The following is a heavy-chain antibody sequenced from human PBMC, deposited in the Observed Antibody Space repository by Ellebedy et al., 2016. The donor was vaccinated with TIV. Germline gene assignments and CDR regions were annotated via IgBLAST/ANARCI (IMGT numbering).Heavy chain of an antibody. V-gene: IGHV3-13*01. Sequence: GGSLRLXCAASGFTFSGYDIHWVRQATGKGLEWVAAAGTSTDTYYAGSVKGRFTISRENAKNSLYLQMNSLRAGDTAVYYCARSGRVAEAGNNGAFDIWGQGTKVTVSS. CDR2: AGTSTDT. CDR1: GFTFSGYD. D-gene: IGHD1/OR15-1a*01. J-gene: IGHJ3*02. CDR3: ARSGRVAEAGNNGAFDI.